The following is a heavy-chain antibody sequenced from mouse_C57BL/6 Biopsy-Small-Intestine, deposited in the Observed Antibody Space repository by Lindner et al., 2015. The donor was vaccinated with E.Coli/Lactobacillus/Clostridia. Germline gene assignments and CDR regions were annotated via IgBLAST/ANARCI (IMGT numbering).Heavy chain of an antibody. CDR1: GYAFSTYW. V-gene: IGHV1-80*01. CDR2: IYPGDGGT. J-gene: IGHJ3*01. Sequence: VQLQESGAELVKPGASVKISCKASGYAFSTYWMNWVKQRPGKGLEWIGQIYPGDGGTNYNGEFKDKATLTADKSSSTAYMHLSSLTSEDSAVYFCARGDGFAYWGQGTLVTVSA. CDR3: ARGDGFAY. D-gene: IGHD3-3*01.